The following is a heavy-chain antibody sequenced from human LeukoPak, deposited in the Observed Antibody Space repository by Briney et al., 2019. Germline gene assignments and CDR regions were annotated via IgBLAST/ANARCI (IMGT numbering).Heavy chain of an antibody. CDR1: GGSISSYY. CDR2: IYYSGST. CDR3: ARDNYYYYMDV. J-gene: IGHJ6*03. V-gene: IGHV4-59*01. Sequence: SETLSLTCTVSGGSISSYYWSWVRQPPGKGLEWIGYIYYSGSTNYNPSLKSRVTISVDTSKNQFSLKLSSVTAADTAVYYCARDNYYYYMDVWGKGTTVTVSS.